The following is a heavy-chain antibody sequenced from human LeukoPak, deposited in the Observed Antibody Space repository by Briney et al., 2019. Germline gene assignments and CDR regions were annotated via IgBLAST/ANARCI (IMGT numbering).Heavy chain of an antibody. J-gene: IGHJ6*03. CDR3: AKDRDYGDYPSAYYYYMDV. CDR2: IRYDGTNK. D-gene: IGHD4-17*01. Sequence: GGSLRLSCAASGFTFSTYGIHWVRQASGKGLEWVAFIRYDGTNKWYADSVKGRFTISRDNSKNMLYLQMNSLRAEDTAVYHCAKDRDYGDYPSAYYYYMDVWGKGTTVTVSS. V-gene: IGHV3-30*02. CDR1: GFTFSTYG.